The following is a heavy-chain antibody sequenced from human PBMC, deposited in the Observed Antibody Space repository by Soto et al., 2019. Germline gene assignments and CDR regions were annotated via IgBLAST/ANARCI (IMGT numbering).Heavy chain of an antibody. CDR2: IFSNDEK. Sequence: QVTVKESGPVVVKPTETLTLTCTVSGFSLSNAGLGVSWIRQPPGKALEWLAHIFSNDEKSYSTSLKIRLTISKDTSKSQVVLTMTNMDPVDTATYYCASTYSSSWYWFDPWGQGTLVTVSS. CDR1: GFSLSNAGLG. J-gene: IGHJ5*02. CDR3: ASTYSSSWYWFDP. D-gene: IGHD6-13*01. V-gene: IGHV2-26*04.